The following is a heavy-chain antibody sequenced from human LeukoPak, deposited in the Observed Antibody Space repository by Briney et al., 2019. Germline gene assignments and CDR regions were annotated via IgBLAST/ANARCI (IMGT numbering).Heavy chain of an antibody. V-gene: IGHV3-20*04. CDR2: INWNGGST. Sequence: GGSLRLSCAASGFTFDDYGMSWVRQAAGKGLEWVSGINWNGGSTGYADSVKGRFTISRDNAKNSLYLQMNSLRAEDTALYYCARDGLSSGWSDFDYWGQGTLVTVSS. D-gene: IGHD6-19*01. CDR1: GFTFDDYG. CDR3: ARDGLSSGWSDFDY. J-gene: IGHJ4*02.